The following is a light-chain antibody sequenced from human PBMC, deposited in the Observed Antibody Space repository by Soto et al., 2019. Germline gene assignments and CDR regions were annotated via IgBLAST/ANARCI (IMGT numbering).Light chain of an antibody. CDR1: QSVSSSY. J-gene: IGKJ1*01. Sequence: EIVLTQSPGTLSLSPGERATLSCRASQSVSSSYLAWYQQKPGQAPRLLIYGASSRATGIPDRFSGSGSGTDFTLTISRLESEDFAVYYCQQYGSSPPKTFGEGTKV. CDR2: GAS. V-gene: IGKV3-20*01. CDR3: QQYGSSPPKT.